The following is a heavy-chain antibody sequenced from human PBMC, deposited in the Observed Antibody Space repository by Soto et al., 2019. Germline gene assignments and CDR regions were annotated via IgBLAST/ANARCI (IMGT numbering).Heavy chain of an antibody. CDR1: GYTFTGYY. D-gene: IGHD5-18*01. J-gene: IGHJ6*02. Sequence: ASVKVSCKASGYTFTGYYMHWVRQAPGQGLEWMGWINPNSGGTNYAQKFQGWVTMTRDTSTSTAYMELSSLRSEDTAVYYCVRDLSLVPYSYGFYYYYGMDVWGQGTKVTVSS. CDR2: INPNSGGT. CDR3: VRDLSLVPYSYGFYYYYGMDV. V-gene: IGHV1-2*04.